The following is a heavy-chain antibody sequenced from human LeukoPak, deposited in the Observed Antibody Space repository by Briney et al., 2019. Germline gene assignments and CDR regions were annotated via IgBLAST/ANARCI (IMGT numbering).Heavy chain of an antibody. CDR3: ARVIEYASSSRAFDI. D-gene: IGHD6-6*01. V-gene: IGHV1-18*01. CDR2: ISADNGNT. Sequence: ASVTVSCKASGYXFSTYAISWVRQAPGQGLKWMGWISADNGNTKYAQKFQGRVTMTTDTSTSTAYMELRSLRSDDSAMYYCARVIEYASSSRAFDIWGQGTMVTVSS. J-gene: IGHJ3*02. CDR1: GYXFSTYA.